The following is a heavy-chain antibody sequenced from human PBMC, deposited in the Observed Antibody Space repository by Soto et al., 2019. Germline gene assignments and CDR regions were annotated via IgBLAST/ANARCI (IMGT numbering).Heavy chain of an antibody. CDR3: AAYRTSGYYSQGYFYYGMDV. CDR1: GFTFTSST. J-gene: IGHJ6*02. V-gene: IGHV1-58*01. CDR2: FVVGSGNT. D-gene: IGHD3-3*01. Sequence: SVKVSCKASGFTFTSSTVQWVRQARGQRLEWIGWFVVGSGNTNYAQKFQDRVTITRDMSTSTAYMELSSLRSEDTAVYYCAAYRTSGYYSQGYFYYGMDVRSQGTTVTVSS.